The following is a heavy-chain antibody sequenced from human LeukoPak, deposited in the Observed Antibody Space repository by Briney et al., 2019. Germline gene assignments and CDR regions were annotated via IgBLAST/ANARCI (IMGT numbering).Heavy chain of an antibody. CDR2: IYTSGST. D-gene: IGHD7-27*01. J-gene: IGHJ6*03. CDR3: AREANWGYYYYYMDV. V-gene: IGHV4-4*07. CDR1: GGSISSYY. Sequence: SETLSLTCTVSGGSISSYYWSWIRQPAGKGLEWIGRIYTSGSTYYNPSLKSRVTISVDRSKNQFSLKLSSVTAADTAVYYCAREANWGYYYYYMDVWGKGTTVTVSS.